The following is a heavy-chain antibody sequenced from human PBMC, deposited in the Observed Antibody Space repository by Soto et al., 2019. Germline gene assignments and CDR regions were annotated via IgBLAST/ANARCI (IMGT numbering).Heavy chain of an antibody. V-gene: IGHV5-10-1*01. J-gene: IGHJ3*02. Sequence: GEALKISCEVSGYSFDIYWINWVRQTPGKGLEWLGRIDPSDSNTNYSPSFQGHVIISADKSINTAYLQWSSLKASDSAMYFCARHPRSDWYFHAFDIWGQGTMVTVSS. CDR3: ARHPRSDWYFHAFDI. CDR1: GYSFDIYW. CDR2: IDPSDSNT. D-gene: IGHD2-21*02.